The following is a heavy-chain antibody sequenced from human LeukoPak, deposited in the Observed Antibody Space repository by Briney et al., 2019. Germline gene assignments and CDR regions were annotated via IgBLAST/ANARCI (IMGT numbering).Heavy chain of an antibody. J-gene: IGHJ4*02. CDR1: GFTVNSNY. D-gene: IGHD5-18*01. V-gene: IGHV3-53*01. CDR2: IYSGGST. Sequence: PGGSLRLSCAASGFTVNSNYMSWVRQAPGKGLEWVSVIYSGGSTYYADSVKGRFTISRDNSKNTLYLQMNSLRAEDTAVYYCARFHTAMATGFDYWGQGTLVTVSS. CDR3: ARFHTAMATGFDY.